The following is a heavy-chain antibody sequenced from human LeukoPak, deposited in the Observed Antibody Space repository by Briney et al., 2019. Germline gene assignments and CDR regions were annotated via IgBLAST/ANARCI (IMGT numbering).Heavy chain of an antibody. CDR2: ISAYNGNT. J-gene: IGHJ4*02. D-gene: IGHD2-15*01. CDR3: ARDYVIGSGGYAGGY. V-gene: IGHV1-18*01. CDR1: GYTFTSYG. Sequence: GASVKVSCKASGYTFTSYGISWVRQAPGQGLEWMGWISAYNGNTNYAQKLQGRVTMTTDTSTSTAYMELRSLRSDDTAVYYCARDYVIGSGGYAGGYWGQGTLVTVSS.